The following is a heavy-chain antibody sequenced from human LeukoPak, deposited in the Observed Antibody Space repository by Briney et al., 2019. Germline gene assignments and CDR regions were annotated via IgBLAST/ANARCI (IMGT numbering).Heavy chain of an antibody. D-gene: IGHD7-27*01. J-gene: IGHJ2*01. V-gene: IGHV4-39*01. CDR2: IFYSGHT. CDR3: ARQDWGSRYFDL. CDR1: GDSISDSRYY. Sequence: SETLSLTCIVSGDSISDSRYYWGWIRQPPGKGLEWIGSIFYSGHTSSNPSLKSRVTISVDTLKNQFSLKLTSVTAADTAVYYCARQDWGSRYFDLWGRGTLVTVSS.